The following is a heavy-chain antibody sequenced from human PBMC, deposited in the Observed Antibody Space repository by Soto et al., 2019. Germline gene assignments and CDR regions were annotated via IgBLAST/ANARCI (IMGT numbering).Heavy chain of an antibody. J-gene: IGHJ4*02. CDR1: GFTFSSYA. CDR2: GNGSSGIK. CDR3: AKDWCSGTTCYCLEN. D-gene: IGHD1-7*01. V-gene: IGHV3-23*01. Sequence: EVQLLEPGGGLVQPGGSLRLSCAASGFTFSSYAMSWFRQAPRMGLEWVSSGNGSSGIKSYEDSVKGRFTNSQENSKSTVYLQMNSLRAEDTAVYFCAKDWCSGTTCYCLENWGQGTLVTVSS.